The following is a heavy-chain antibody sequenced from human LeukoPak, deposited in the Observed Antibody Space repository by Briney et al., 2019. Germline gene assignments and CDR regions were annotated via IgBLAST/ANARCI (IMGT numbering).Heavy chain of an antibody. J-gene: IGHJ4*02. CDR3: AREGLYYDSSGYFHDY. CDR2: IIPIFGTA. CDR1: GGTFSSYA. V-gene: IGHV1-69*13. D-gene: IGHD3-22*01. Sequence: SVKVSCKASGGTFSSYAISWVRQAPGQGLEWMGGIIPIFGTANYAQKFQGRVTITADESTSTAYMELSSLRSEDTAVYYCAREGLYYDSSGYFHDYWGQGTLVTVSS.